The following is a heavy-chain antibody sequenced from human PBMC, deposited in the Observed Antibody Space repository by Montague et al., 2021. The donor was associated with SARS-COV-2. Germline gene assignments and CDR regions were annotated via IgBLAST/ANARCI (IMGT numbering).Heavy chain of an antibody. J-gene: IGHJ6*02. Sequence: SLRLSWAASRFPFSSHEIHWVRQAPGKGLEWVSYISNTGGTIYYADSVKGRFTISRDNARNSVFLQMNSLRVEDTAVYYCAREPEILTGGGYNYGLDAWGQGTTVTVSS. V-gene: IGHV3-48*03. D-gene: IGHD3-9*01. CDR1: RFPFSSHE. CDR3: AREPEILTGGGYNYGLDA. CDR2: ISNTGGTI.